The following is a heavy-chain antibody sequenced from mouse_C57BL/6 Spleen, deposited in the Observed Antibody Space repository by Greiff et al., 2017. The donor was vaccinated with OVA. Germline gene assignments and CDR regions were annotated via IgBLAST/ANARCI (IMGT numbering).Heavy chain of an antibody. J-gene: IGHJ3*01. V-gene: IGHV1-72*01. CDR1: GYTFTSYW. Sequence: QVQLKQPGAELVKPGASVKLSCKASGYTFTSYWMHWVKQRPGRGLEWIGRIDPNSGGTKYNEKFKSKATLTVDKPSSTAYMPLSSLTSEDSAVYYCARRDYYGSSAWFAYWGQGTLVTVSA. CDR2: IDPNSGGT. CDR3: ARRDYYGSSAWFAY. D-gene: IGHD1-1*01.